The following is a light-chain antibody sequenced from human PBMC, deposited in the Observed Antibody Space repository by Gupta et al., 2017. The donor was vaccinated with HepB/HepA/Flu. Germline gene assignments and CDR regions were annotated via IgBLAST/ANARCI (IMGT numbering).Light chain of an antibody. J-gene: IGLJ2*01. Sequence: QSVLTQPPSVSGAPGQTVTISCPGSSSNIGAGYDVHWYQQLPGTAPKLLIYSYTSRPSGVPDRFSGSKSGTSASLAITGLQAEDEADYYCQSYDTTLSASAFGGGTKLTVL. CDR1: SSNIGAGYD. CDR2: SYT. V-gene: IGLV1-40*01. CDR3: QSYDTTLSASA.